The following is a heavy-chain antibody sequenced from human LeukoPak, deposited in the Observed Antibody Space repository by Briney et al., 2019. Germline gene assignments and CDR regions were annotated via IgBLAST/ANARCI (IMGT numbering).Heavy chain of an antibody. V-gene: IGHV3-23*01. CDR3: AKSRGYSYGYSDY. Sequence: GGSLRLSCAASGSTFSSYAMSWVRQAPGKGLEWVSAISGSGGSTYYADSVKGRFTISRDNSKNTLYLQMNSLRAEGTAVYYCAKSRGYSYGYSDYWGQGTLVTVSS. CDR1: GSTFSSYA. J-gene: IGHJ4*02. D-gene: IGHD5-18*01. CDR2: ISGSGGST.